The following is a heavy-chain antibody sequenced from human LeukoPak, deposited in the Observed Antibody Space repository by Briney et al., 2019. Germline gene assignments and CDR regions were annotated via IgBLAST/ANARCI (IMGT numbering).Heavy chain of an antibody. J-gene: IGHJ4*02. CDR3: ARGRGLGVTSTPVPFDY. D-gene: IGHD2-21*02. Sequence: GGSLRLSCAASGFTFDDSGMSWVRQAPGKGLEWVSGINWTGGRTSYAESVKDRFTISRDKAKNYLYLQMNSLRAEDTAFYYCARGRGLGVTSTPVPFDYWGQGTLVTVSS. CDR1: GFTFDDSG. V-gene: IGHV3-20*04. CDR2: INWTGGRT.